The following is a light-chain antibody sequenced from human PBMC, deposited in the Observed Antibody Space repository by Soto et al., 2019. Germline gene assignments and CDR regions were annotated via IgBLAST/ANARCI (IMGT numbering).Light chain of an antibody. CDR3: QQYDNLFT. CDR2: DAS. J-gene: IGKJ3*01. CDR1: QDISNY. V-gene: IGKV1-33*01. Sequence: DLQMTQSPSSLSASVGDRVTITCQASQDISNYLNWYQQKPGKAPKLLIYDASSLETGVPSRFSGSGSGTDFTFTITSLQPEDIATYYCQQYDNLFTFGPGTTVDIK.